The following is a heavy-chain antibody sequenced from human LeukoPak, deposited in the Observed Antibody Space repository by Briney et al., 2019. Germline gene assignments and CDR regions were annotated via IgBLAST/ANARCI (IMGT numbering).Heavy chain of an antibody. CDR2: ISGSGGST. Sequence: GGSLRLSCAASGFTFSSYAMSWVRQAPGKGLEWVSAISGSGGSTYYADSVKGRFTISRDNSKNTLYLQMNSLRAEDTAVYYCAKDQVSWVQLWSQNDAFDIWGQGTMVTVSS. CDR3: AKDQVSWVQLWSQNDAFDI. J-gene: IGHJ3*02. V-gene: IGHV3-23*01. D-gene: IGHD5-18*01. CDR1: GFTFSSYA.